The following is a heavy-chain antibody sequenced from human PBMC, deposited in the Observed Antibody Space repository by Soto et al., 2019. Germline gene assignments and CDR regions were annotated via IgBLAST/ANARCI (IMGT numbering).Heavy chain of an antibody. CDR3: ARGRSGDPRYFDY. D-gene: IGHD3-3*01. V-gene: IGHV4-59*01. CDR1: GDYINDYY. Sequence: QVQLQESGPGLVKPSETLSLTCTVSGDYINDYYWTWIRQPPGKGLEWIGYLYYIGTTNYNPSLKSRVTILLDTSKKQFSLRLNSVTAADTAMYYCARGRSGDPRYFDYWGQGALVTVSS. J-gene: IGHJ4*02. CDR2: LYYIGTT.